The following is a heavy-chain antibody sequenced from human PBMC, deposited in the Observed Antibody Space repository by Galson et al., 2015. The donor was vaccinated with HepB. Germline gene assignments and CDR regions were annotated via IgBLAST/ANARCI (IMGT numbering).Heavy chain of an antibody. CDR2: IWYDGSNK. D-gene: IGHD3-22*01. CDR1: GFTFSSYG. V-gene: IGHV3-33*01. J-gene: IGHJ4*02. CDR3: ARDLQIGDYYDSSGLDY. Sequence: LRLSCAASGFTFSSYGMHWVRQAPGKGLEWVAVIWYDGSNKYYADSVKGRFTISRDNSKNTLYLQMNSLRAEDTAVYYCARDLQIGDYYDSSGLDYWGQGTLVTVSS.